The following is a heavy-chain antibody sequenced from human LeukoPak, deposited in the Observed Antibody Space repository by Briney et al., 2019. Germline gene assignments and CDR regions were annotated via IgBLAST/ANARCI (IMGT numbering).Heavy chain of an antibody. Sequence: SETLSLTCAVYGESFSGYYWSWIRQPPGKGLEWIGEINHSGSTNYNPSLKSRVTISVDTSKNQFSLKLSSVTAADTAVYYCARGRCSSTSCYRSNQFDYWGQGTLVTVSS. CDR3: ARGRCSSTSCYRSNQFDY. J-gene: IGHJ4*02. CDR1: GESFSGYY. V-gene: IGHV4-34*01. CDR2: INHSGST. D-gene: IGHD2-2*01.